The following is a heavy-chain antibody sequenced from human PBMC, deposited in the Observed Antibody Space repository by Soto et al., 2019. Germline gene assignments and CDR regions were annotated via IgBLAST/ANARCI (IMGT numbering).Heavy chain of an antibody. CDR3: VRDRYFYDSAGYYRTLDS. Sequence: WTWIRQSPGKGLEWIGYIFHSGITDYNPSVKSRVTISIDKSKNLFSLKLTSVTAADTAVYYCVRDRYFYDSAGYYRTLDSWGQGILVTVSS. CDR2: IFHSGIT. V-gene: IGHV4-61*03. D-gene: IGHD3-22*01. J-gene: IGHJ5*01.